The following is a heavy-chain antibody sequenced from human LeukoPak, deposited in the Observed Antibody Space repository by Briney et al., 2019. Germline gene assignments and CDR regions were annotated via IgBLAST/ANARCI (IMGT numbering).Heavy chain of an antibody. Sequence: PSETLSLTCTVSGGSISSNIYYWGWIRQPPGKGLEWIGSIHYSGDTYYNPSLKGRVTISVDTPKNQFSLKLSSVTAADTAVYYCARGGQWLVQGGLEYYFDYWGQGTLVTVSS. CDR1: GGSISSNIYY. CDR2: IHYSGDT. D-gene: IGHD6-19*01. CDR3: ARGGQWLVQGGLEYYFDY. J-gene: IGHJ4*02. V-gene: IGHV4-39*07.